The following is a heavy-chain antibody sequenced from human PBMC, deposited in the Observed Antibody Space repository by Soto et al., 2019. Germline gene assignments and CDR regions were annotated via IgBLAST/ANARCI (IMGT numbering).Heavy chain of an antibody. CDR3: ARRDGYNTFDS. CDR2: IYHSGSN. Sequence: SETLSLTXAVSGGSISSSGYSWSWIRQPPGKGLEWIGYIYHSGSNSYNPSLKSRVTISVDRSKNQFSLKLSSVTAADTAVYYCARRDGYNTFDSWGQGTLVTVSS. CDR1: GGSISSSGYS. V-gene: IGHV4-30-2*01. J-gene: IGHJ4*02. D-gene: IGHD5-12*01.